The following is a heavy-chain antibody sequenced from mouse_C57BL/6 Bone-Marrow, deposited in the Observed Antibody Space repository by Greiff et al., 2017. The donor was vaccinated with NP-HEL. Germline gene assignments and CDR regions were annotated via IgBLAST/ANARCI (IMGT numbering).Heavy chain of an antibody. CDR2: ISNLAYSI. J-gene: IGHJ2*01. D-gene: IGHD2-2*01. V-gene: IGHV5-15*04. CDR3: ARRGGYDGYSFDY. Sequence: EVKVVESGGGLVQPGGSLKLSCAASGFTFSDYGMAWVRQAPRKGPEWVAFISNLAYSIYYADTVTGRFTISRENAKNTLYLEMSSLRSEDTAMYSCARRGGYDGYSFDYWGQGTTLTVSS. CDR1: GFTFSDYG.